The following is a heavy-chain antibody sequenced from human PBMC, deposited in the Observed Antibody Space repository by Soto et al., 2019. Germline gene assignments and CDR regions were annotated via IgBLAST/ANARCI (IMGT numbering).Heavy chain of an antibody. CDR2: ISYDGSNK. D-gene: IGHD6-13*01. CDR3: ARDQRQLYYPYGMDV. CDR1: GFPFSSYA. V-gene: IGHV3-30-3*01. Sequence: GGSLRLSCAASGFPFSSYAMHLVRQAPGKGLEWVAVISYDGSNKYYADSVKGRFTISRDNSKNTLYLQMNSLRAEDTDVYYCARDQRQLYYPYGMDVWGHGTTVPVSS. J-gene: IGHJ6*02.